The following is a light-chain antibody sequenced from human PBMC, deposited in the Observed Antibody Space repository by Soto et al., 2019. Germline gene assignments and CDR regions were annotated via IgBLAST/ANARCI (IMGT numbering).Light chain of an antibody. CDR2: DAL. J-gene: IGKJ5*01. CDR1: QSVSSY. V-gene: IGKV3-11*01. Sequence: EIVLTQSPATLPLSPGERATLSCRASQSVSSYLAWYQQKPGQAPRLLIYDALNRATGIPARFSGSGSGTDFTLTISSLEPEDFAVYYCQQRSNWPITFGQGTRLEIK. CDR3: QQRSNWPIT.